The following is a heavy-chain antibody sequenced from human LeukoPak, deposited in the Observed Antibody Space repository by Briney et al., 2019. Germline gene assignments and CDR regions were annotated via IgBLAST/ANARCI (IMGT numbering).Heavy chain of an antibody. CDR2: IRYDATTK. CDR3: AKGVPGIVAAGTPTEYFQH. Sequence: PGGSLRLSCTASGFIFSNYGMHWVRQAPGKGLEWVTFIRYDATTKYYGDSVKGRFTISRDDSKNTLYLQMNSLRAEDTAVYYCAKGVPGIVAAGTPTEYFQHWGQGTLVTVSS. D-gene: IGHD6-13*01. V-gene: IGHV3-30*02. J-gene: IGHJ1*01. CDR1: GFIFSNYG.